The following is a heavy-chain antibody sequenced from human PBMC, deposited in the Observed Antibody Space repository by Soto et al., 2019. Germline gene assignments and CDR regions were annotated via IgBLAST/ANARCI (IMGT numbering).Heavy chain of an antibody. CDR1: GFTFSSYA. J-gene: IGHJ4*02. D-gene: IGHD3-10*01. Sequence: GGSLRLSCAASGFTFSSYAMSWVRQAPGKGLEWVSAISGSGGSTYYADSVKGRFTISRDNSKNTLYLQMNSLRAEDTAVYYCAKLDYGSGSYYNRDTYYFDYWGQGTLVTVSS. CDR2: ISGSGGST. V-gene: IGHV3-23*01. CDR3: AKLDYGSGSYYNRDTYYFDY.